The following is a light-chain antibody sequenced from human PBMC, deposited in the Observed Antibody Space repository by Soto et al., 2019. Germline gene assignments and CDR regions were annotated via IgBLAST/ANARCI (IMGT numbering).Light chain of an antibody. CDR2: DAS. CDR3: QKYDSDPRT. CDR1: QIVSGW. V-gene: IGKV1-5*01. Sequence: DVHMTQSPSSLSASAGDRVTITCRAIQIVSGWLAWYQQKPGEAPKLLIYDASSLPRGVPARFSGSGSGTDFTLTISSLQPDDGATYYCQKYDSDPRTFGQGTKVDIK. J-gene: IGKJ1*01.